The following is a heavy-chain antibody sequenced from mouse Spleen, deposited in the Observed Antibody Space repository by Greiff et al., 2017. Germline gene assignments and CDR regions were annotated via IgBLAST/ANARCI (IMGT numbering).Heavy chain of an antibody. CDR2: ISSGGSYT. J-gene: IGHJ4*01. D-gene: IGHD1-1*01. CDR3: ARQYYGSGHAMDY. V-gene: IGHV5-9-3*01. CDR1: GFTFSSYA. Sequence: EVKLMESGGGLVKPGGSLKLSCAASGFTFSSYAMSWVRQTPEKRLEWVATISSGGSYTYYPDSVKGRFTLSRDNAKNTLYLQMSSRRSEDTAMYYCARQYYGSGHAMDYWGQGTSVTVSS.